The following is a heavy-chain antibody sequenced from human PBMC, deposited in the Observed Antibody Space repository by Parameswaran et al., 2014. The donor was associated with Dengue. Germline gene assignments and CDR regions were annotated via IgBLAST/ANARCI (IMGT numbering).Heavy chain of an antibody. D-gene: IGHD3-22*01. V-gene: IGHV3-15*01. CDR2: IKSKTDGGTT. J-gene: IGHJ6*02. CDR3: QHAYIYYDSSGYYYEMEDYYYYGMDV. Sequence: VRQAPGKGLEWVGRIKSKTDGGTTDYAAPVKGRFTISRDDSKNTLYLQMNSLKTEDTAVYYCQHAYIYYDSSGYYYEMEDYYYYGMDVWGQGTTVTVSS.